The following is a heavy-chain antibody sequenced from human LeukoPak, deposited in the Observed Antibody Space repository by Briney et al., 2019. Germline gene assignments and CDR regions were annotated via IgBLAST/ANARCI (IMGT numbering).Heavy chain of an antibody. Sequence: ASVKVSCKASGYTFTSYGISWVRQATGQGLEWMGWMNPNSGNTGYAQKFQGRVTMTRNTSISTAYMELSSLRSEDTAVYYCARGRSRRDNWFDPWGQGTLVTVSS. CDR1: GYTFTSYG. V-gene: IGHV1-8*02. CDR2: MNPNSGNT. D-gene: IGHD2-2*01. J-gene: IGHJ5*02. CDR3: ARGRSRRDNWFDP.